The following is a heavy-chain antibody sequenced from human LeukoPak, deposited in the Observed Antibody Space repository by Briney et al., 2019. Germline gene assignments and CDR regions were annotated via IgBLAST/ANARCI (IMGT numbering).Heavy chain of an antibody. CDR1: AFTFSSYA. J-gene: IGHJ4*02. Sequence: SGGSLRLSCAASAFTFSSYAMTWVRQAPGKGLEWVSSITNSGSTTYYPDSVKGRFTISRDNSKNTLYLQMNSLRAEDTAVYYCAKQWGVVAATYFDYWGQGTLVTVSS. V-gene: IGHV3-23*01. CDR3: AKQWGVVAATYFDY. D-gene: IGHD2-15*01. CDR2: ITNSGSTT.